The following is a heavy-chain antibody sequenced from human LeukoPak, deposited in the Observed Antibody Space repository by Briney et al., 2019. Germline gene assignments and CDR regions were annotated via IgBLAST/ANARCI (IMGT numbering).Heavy chain of an antibody. V-gene: IGHV4-59*01. J-gene: IGHJ6*03. CDR1: GGSISSYY. CDR3: ARGSYYDSSGYYYPPFYYYYYMDV. Sequence: SETLSLTCTVSGGSISSYYWSWIRQPPGKGLEWIGYIYYSGSTNYNPSLKSRVTISVDTSKNQFSLKLSSVTAADTAVYYCARGSYYDSSGYYYPPFYYYYYMDVWGKGTTVTVSS. CDR2: IYYSGST. D-gene: IGHD3-22*01.